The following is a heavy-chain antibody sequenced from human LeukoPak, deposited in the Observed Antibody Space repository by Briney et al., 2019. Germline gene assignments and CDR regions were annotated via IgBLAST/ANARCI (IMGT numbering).Heavy chain of an antibody. V-gene: IGHV3-23*01. CDR3: AKDGRMDEGSSGYADWFDR. J-gene: IGHJ5*02. CDR1: GFIFSTYD. CDR2: IRGSGGRT. D-gene: IGHD5-12*01. Sequence: PGGSVRLSCAASGFIFSTYDMRGARQARGGGLEWVSGIRGSGGRTYYADSVKGRFTISRDKSKSTVYLQMNSLRAEDTAVFYCAKDGRMDEGSSGYADWFDRWGQGTLVTVSS.